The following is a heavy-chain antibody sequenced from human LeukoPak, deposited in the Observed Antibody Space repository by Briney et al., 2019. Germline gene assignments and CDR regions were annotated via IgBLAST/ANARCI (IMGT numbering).Heavy chain of an antibody. D-gene: IGHD2-21*01. Sequence: SETLSLTCTVSGGSISSSLDFWGWIRQPPGKGLEWIGTLFYSGGTKYNPSLNSRVNIYAVTSKSQFSLKMTSVTAADTAVYYCARRAYSVPYAFEIWGQGTMVTVS. V-gene: IGHV4-39*01. CDR2: LFYSGGT. CDR1: GGSISSSLDF. CDR3: ARRAYSVPYAFEI. J-gene: IGHJ3*02.